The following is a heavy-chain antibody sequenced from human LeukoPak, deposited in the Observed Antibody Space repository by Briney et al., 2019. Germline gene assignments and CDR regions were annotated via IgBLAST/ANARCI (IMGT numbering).Heavy chain of an antibody. D-gene: IGHD6-19*01. V-gene: IGHV3-64D*06. Sequence: GGSLRLSCSAPGFTFSSYAMHWVRQTPGKGLEYVSAISSNGGSTYYADSVKGRFTISRDNSKNTLYLQMSSLRAEDTAVYYCVKDLTAVAVTSDYWGQGTLVTVSS. J-gene: IGHJ4*02. CDR2: ISSNGGST. CDR3: VKDLTAVAVTSDY. CDR1: GFTFSSYA.